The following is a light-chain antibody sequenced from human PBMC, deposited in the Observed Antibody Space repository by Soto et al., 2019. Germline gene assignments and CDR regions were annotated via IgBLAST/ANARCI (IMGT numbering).Light chain of an antibody. CDR2: EVS. Sequence: QSALTQPASVSWSPGQSITISCTGTSSDVGGYNYVSWYQQHPGKAPKLMIYEVSNRPSGVSNRFSGSKSGNTASLTISGLQAEDEADYYCSSYTSSSTLLYVFGTGTKVTVL. CDR1: SSDVGGYNY. V-gene: IGLV2-14*01. CDR3: SSYTSSSTLLYV. J-gene: IGLJ1*01.